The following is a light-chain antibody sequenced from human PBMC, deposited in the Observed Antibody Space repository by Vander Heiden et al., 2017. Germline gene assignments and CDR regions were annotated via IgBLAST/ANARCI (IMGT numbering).Light chain of an antibody. Sequence: DIVMTQSPLSLPVTPGEPASISCRSSQSLLHSNGYNYLDWYLQKPGQSPQLLIYLGSNRASGVPDRFSGSGSGTDFTLKISRVEAEDVGVYYCMQALQTLWTFGQGTKVXIK. V-gene: IGKV2-28*01. CDR2: LGS. CDR1: QSLLHSNGYNY. CDR3: MQALQTLWT. J-gene: IGKJ1*01.